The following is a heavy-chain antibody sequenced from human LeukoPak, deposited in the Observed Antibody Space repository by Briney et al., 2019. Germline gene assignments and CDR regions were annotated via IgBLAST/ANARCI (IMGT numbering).Heavy chain of an antibody. CDR1: GFTFSDYY. CDR3: AREVTPYY. V-gene: IGHV3-7*01. J-gene: IGHJ4*02. D-gene: IGHD4-23*01. CDR2: IKQDGSEK. Sequence: PVGSLRLSCVASGFTFSDYYMSWVRQPPGKGLEWVANIKQDGSEKYYVDSVKGRFTISRDNAKNSLFLQMNSLRAEDTAVYYCAREVTPYYWGQGTLVTVSS.